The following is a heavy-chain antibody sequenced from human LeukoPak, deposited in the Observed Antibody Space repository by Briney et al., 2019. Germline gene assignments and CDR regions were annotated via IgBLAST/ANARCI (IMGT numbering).Heavy chain of an antibody. CDR3: AKVRPSSSWYDGFDY. Sequence: GRSLRLPCAASGFTFDDYAMHWVRQAPGKGLEWVSGISWNSGSIGYADSVKGRFTISRDNAKNSLYLQMNSLRAEDTALYYCAKVRPSSSWYDGFDYWGQGTLVTVSS. V-gene: IGHV3-9*01. CDR2: ISWNSGSI. J-gene: IGHJ4*02. D-gene: IGHD6-13*01. CDR1: GFTFDDYA.